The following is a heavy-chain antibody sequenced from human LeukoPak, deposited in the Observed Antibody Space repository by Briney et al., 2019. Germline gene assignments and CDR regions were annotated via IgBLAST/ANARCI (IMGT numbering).Heavy chain of an antibody. CDR2: ISSGNTYI. CDR1: GFTFSSYS. J-gene: IGHJ4*02. D-gene: IGHD3-3*01. Sequence: PGGSLRLPCAASGFTFSSYSMNWVRQAPGKGLEWVSSISSGNTYIYYADSVKGRFTISRDNTKNSLYLQMNSLRAEDTAVYYCARKYDFWSAYSDYWGQGTLVTVSS. CDR3: ARKYDFWSAYSDY. V-gene: IGHV3-21*01.